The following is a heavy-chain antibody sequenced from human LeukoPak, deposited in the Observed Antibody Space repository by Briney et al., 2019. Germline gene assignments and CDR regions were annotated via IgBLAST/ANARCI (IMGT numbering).Heavy chain of an antibody. Sequence: GGSLRLSCVASGFIYSRYSMNWVRQAPGKGLDWVSPISSGSDYINHADSVGGRFTISRDNVRNYVYLQMNMLRAEDAAVYYCARDLNLGMPGGIDFWGQGILVTVSS. D-gene: IGHD2-2*01. CDR1: GFIYSRYS. CDR3: ARDLNLGMPGGIDF. J-gene: IGHJ4*02. CDR2: ISSGSDYI. V-gene: IGHV3-21*06.